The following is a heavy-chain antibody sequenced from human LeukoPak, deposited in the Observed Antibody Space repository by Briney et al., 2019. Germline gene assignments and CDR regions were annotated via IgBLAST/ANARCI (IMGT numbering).Heavy chain of an antibody. V-gene: IGHV4-34*01. Sequence: SETLSLTCAVYGGSFSGYYWSWIRQPPGKGLEWIGEINHSGSTNYNPSLKSRVTISVDTSKNQFSLKLSSATAADTAVYYCARVLQIYYLLDVWGEGTTVTLS. D-gene: IGHD1-26*01. CDR2: INHSGST. CDR3: ARVLQIYYLLDV. CDR1: GGSFSGYY. J-gene: IGHJ6*02.